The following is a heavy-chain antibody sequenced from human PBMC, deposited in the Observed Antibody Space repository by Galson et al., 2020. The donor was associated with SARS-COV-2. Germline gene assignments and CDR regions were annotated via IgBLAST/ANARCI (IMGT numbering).Heavy chain of an antibody. CDR3: AKDYYYDSSGYLAASWFDP. CDR1: GFTFDDYA. V-gene: IGHV3-9*01. Sequence: SLKISCAASGFTFDDYAMHWVRQAPGKGLEWVSGISWNSGSIGYADSVKGRFTISRDNAKNSLYLQMNSLRAEDTALYYCAKDYYYDSSGYLAASWFDPWGQGTLVTVSS. CDR2: ISWNSGSI. D-gene: IGHD3-22*01. J-gene: IGHJ5*02.